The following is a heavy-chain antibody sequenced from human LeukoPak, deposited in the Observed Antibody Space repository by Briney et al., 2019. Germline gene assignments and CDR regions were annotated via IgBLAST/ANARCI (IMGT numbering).Heavy chain of an antibody. Sequence: GGSLTLSCAASGFTYSNAWMSWVRQAPGKGQEWVGRIKSKTDGGTKDYAAPVKGRFTISRDDSKNTLYLQMNSLKTEDTAVYYCTSKPMDYYGSGSLDYWGQGTLVTVSS. D-gene: IGHD3-10*01. V-gene: IGHV3-15*01. CDR1: GFTYSNAW. CDR3: TSKPMDYYGSGSLDY. CDR2: IKSKTDGGTK. J-gene: IGHJ4*02.